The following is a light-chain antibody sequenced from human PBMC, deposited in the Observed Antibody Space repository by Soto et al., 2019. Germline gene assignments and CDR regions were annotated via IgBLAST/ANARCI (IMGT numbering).Light chain of an antibody. CDR1: SRDVGGYNY. Sequence: QSALTQPASVSGSPGQSITISCTGTSRDVGGYNYVSWYQQHPGKAPKLMIYDVSNRPSGVSNRCSGSKSGNTASLTISGLQAEDEADYYCSSYTSSSTLMVFGGGTQLTVL. J-gene: IGLJ2*01. CDR3: SSYTSSSTLMV. V-gene: IGLV2-14*01. CDR2: DVS.